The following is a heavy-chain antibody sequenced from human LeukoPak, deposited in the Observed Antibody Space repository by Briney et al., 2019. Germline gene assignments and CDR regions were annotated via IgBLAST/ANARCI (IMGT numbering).Heavy chain of an antibody. CDR2: ISGSGGST. CDR1: GFTFSSYA. Sequence: GGSLRLSCAASGFTFSSYAMSWVRQAPGKGLEWVSAISGSGGSTYYADSVKGRFTISRDNSKNTLYLQMNSLRAEDTAVYYCAFINYYDSSGYYPHYAFDIWGQGTMVTVSS. V-gene: IGHV3-23*01. D-gene: IGHD3-22*01. J-gene: IGHJ3*02. CDR3: AFINYYDSSGYYPHYAFDI.